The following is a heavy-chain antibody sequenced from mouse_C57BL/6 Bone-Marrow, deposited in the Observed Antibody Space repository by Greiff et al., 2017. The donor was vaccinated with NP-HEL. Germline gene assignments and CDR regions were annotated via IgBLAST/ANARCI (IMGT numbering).Heavy chain of an antibody. CDR1: GFTFTDYY. CDR2: IRNKANGYTT. CDR3: ARSPLYYGSSPYAMDY. D-gene: IGHD1-1*01. V-gene: IGHV7-3*01. J-gene: IGHJ4*01. Sequence: EVQVVESGGGLVQPGGSLSLSCAASGFTFTDYYMSWVRQPPGKALEWLGFIRNKANGYTTEYSASVKGRFTISRDNSQSILYLQMNALRAEDSATYYCARSPLYYGSSPYAMDYWGQGTSVTVSS.